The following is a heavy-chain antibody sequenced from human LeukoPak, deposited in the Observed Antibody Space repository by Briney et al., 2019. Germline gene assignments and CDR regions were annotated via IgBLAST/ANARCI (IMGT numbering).Heavy chain of an antibody. CDR2: IHHDGSNK. CDR3: AKDSYRYTSFDY. Sequence: GGSLRLSCAASGFTFSSYGMHWVRQAPGKGLDWVAFIHHDGSNKYYIDSVRGRFTISRDNSKNTLYLQMNSLRAEDTAVYYCAKDSYRYTSFDYWGQGTRVTVSS. D-gene: IGHD3-16*02. CDR1: GFTFSSYG. V-gene: IGHV3-30*02. J-gene: IGHJ4*02.